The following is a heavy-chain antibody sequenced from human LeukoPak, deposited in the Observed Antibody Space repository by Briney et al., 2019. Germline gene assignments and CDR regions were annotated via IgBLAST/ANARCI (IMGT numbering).Heavy chain of an antibody. V-gene: IGHV1-2*02. CDR1: GYTFTGPY. D-gene: IGHD6-13*01. J-gene: IGHJ3*02. Sequence: ASLKVSCKASGYTFTGPYIHWMRQAPGQGLEWMAWINPNSGGTNYAQKFQGRVTMTRDTSISTAYMELSRLRSDDTAVYYCARASSLWYSSSWYVAFDIWGQGTMVTVSS. CDR3: ARASSLWYSSSWYVAFDI. CDR2: INPNSGGT.